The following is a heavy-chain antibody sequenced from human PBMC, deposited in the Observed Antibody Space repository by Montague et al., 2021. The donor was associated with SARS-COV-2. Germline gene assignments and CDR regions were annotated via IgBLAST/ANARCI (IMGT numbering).Heavy chain of an antibody. V-gene: IGHV4-59*01. Sequence: SETLSLTCTVSGGSMRDYYWSWIRQPPGEGLEWIGYINYSGSTHYNPSLQSRVTLPKDTSKNQFSLRLTSVTAADTAMYFCARAPIYRSSWYAYFDYWGQGTLVTVSS. CDR1: GGSMRDYY. CDR2: INYSGST. CDR3: ARAPIYRSSWYAYFDY. D-gene: IGHD6-13*01. J-gene: IGHJ4*02.